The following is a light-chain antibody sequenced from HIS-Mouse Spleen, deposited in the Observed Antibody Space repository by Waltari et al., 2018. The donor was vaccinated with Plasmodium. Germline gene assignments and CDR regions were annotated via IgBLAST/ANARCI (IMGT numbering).Light chain of an antibody. CDR2: GAS. CDR1: QSVSSN. J-gene: IGKJ3*01. CDR3: QQYNNWSFT. V-gene: IGKV3-15*01. Sequence: EIVMMQSPATLSVSPGERDTLSCRASQSVSSNLAWYQQKPGQAPRLLIYGASTRATGIPARFSGSGSGTEFTLTISSLQSEDFAVYYCQQYNNWSFTFGPGTKVDIQ.